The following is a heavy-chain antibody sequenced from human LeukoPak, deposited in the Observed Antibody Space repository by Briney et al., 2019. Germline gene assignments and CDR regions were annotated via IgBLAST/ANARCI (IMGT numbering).Heavy chain of an antibody. Sequence: SETLSLTCTVSGGSISSYYWSWVRQPPGKGLEWIGYIYYSGSTNYNPSLKSRVTISVDTSKNRFSLKLSSMTVEYTAMHYDATARNDYGDGAKRYFDHWGQGTPVTVSS. V-gene: IGHV4-59*01. CDR1: GGSISSYY. J-gene: IGHJ4*02. CDR3: ATARNDYGDGAKRYFDH. D-gene: IGHD4-17*01. CDR2: IYYSGST.